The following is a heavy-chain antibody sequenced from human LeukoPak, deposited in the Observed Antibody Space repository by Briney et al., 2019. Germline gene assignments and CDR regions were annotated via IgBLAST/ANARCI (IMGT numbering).Heavy chain of an antibody. CDR2: MNPNSGDT. Sequence: ASVKVSCKASGYTFTSYDINWVRQATGQGLEWMGWMNPNSGDTGYAQTFQGRVTMTRDTSVGTAYMELSSLRSEDTAVYYCARAIRRGELERYWGQGTLVTVSS. J-gene: IGHJ4*02. D-gene: IGHD3-10*01. V-gene: IGHV1-8*01. CDR3: ARAIRRGELERY. CDR1: GYTFTSYD.